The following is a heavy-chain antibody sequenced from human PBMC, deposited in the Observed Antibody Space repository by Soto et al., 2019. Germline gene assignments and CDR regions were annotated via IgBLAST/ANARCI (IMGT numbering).Heavy chain of an antibody. CDR1: GFTFSSYD. CDR2: ISYDGSNK. V-gene: IGHV3-30-3*01. J-gene: IGHJ3*02. D-gene: IGHD3-10*01. Sequence: QVQLVESGGGVVQPGRSLRLSCAASGFTFSSYDMHWVRQAPGKGLEWVAVISYDGSNKYYADSVKGRFTISRDKSKNTLHLQINSTRAEDTAVYYCARSVRILWVRDDALDIWAQGPMVTFAS. CDR3: ARSVRILWVRDDALDI.